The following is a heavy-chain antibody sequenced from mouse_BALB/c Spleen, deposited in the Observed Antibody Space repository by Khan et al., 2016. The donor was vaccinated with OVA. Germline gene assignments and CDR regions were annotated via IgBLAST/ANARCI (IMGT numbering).Heavy chain of an antibody. CDR3: TRFGYLLAY. D-gene: IGHD2-2*01. J-gene: IGHJ3*01. V-gene: IGHV1-5*01. CDR1: GYTFTSYW. CDR2: IYPGNSDT. Sequence: EVQLQESGTVLARPGTSVKMSCKASGYTFTSYWMHWVKQRPGQGLEWIGAIYPGNSDTSYNQKFKGKAKLTAGTSTSTAYMELSSLTNEDSAVYYCTRFGYLLAYWGQGTLVTVSA.